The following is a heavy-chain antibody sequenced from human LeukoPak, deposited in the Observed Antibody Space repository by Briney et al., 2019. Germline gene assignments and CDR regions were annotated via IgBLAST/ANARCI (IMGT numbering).Heavy chain of an antibody. CDR2: IYSGGST. D-gene: IGHD6-13*01. V-gene: IGHV3-66*01. CDR3: ARGGSSWKLDY. J-gene: IGHJ4*02. CDR1: GFTVSSSY. Sequence: PGGSLRLSCAASGFTVSSSYMSWVRQAPGKGLEWVSVIYSGGSTYYADSVKGRFTISRDNSKNTLYLQMNSLRAEDTAVYYCARGGSSWKLDYWGQGTLVTVSS.